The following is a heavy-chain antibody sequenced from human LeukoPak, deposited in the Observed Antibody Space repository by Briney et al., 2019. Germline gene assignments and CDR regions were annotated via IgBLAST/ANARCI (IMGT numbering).Heavy chain of an antibody. CDR1: GFTFSSYY. CDR2: IYTSGST. CDR3: ATTLIVGATYDAFDI. V-gene: IGHV4-4*07. D-gene: IGHD1-26*01. J-gene: IGHJ3*02. Sequence: PGGSLRLSCAASGFTFSSYYWSWIRQPAGKGLEWIGCIYTSGSTNYNPSLKSRVTMSVDTSKNQFSLKLSSVTAADTAVYYCATTLIVGATYDAFDIWGQGTMVTVSS.